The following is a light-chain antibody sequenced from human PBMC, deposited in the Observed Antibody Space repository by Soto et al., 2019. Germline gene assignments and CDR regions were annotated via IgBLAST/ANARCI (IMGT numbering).Light chain of an antibody. CDR2: GAS. J-gene: IGKJ1*01. Sequence: EIVLTQSPGTLSSSPGGRATLSCRASQSVTNNYLAWYQQKRGQAPRLLIWGASIRAADLPDRFSGGGSGTDLTITISRLGAEDFAIYYCHQYGSSPGSFGQGTKVDIK. CDR1: QSVTNNY. V-gene: IGKV3-20*01. CDR3: HQYGSSPGS.